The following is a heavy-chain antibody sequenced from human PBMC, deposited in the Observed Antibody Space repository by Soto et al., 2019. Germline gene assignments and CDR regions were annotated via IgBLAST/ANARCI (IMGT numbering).Heavy chain of an antibody. V-gene: IGHV3-11*05. D-gene: IGHD4-17*01. Sequence: QVQLVESGGGLVKPGGSLRLSCAASGFTFSDYYMSWIRQAPGKGLEWVSYISSSSSYTNYADSVKGRFTISRDNAKDSLYLQMNSLRAEDTAVYYCARVRGVAYGDFEKGPSWDWCQGTLVTVSS. CDR3: ARVRGVAYGDFEKGPSWD. CDR1: GFTFSDYY. J-gene: IGHJ4*02. CDR2: ISSSSSYT.